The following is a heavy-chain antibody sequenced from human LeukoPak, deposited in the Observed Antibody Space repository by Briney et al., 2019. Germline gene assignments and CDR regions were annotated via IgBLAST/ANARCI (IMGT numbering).Heavy chain of an antibody. J-gene: IGHJ6*03. D-gene: IGHD3-16*02. Sequence: SETLSLTCAVSGGSFSAYYWSWIRQSPVKGLEWIGQINHSGSTNYNPSLKSRVTMSIDKSNNQVSLKMNSVTAADTAVYYCARVMGASWFFYLDVWGKGTTVTVSS. CDR2: INHSGST. CDR1: GGSFSAYY. V-gene: IGHV4-34*01. CDR3: ARVMGASWFFYLDV.